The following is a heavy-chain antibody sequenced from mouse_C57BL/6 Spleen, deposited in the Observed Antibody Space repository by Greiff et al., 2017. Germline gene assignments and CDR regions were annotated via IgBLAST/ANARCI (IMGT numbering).Heavy chain of an antibody. V-gene: IGHV1-54*01. CDR2: INPGSGGT. D-gene: IGHD3-2*02. J-gene: IGHJ4*01. Sequence: QVQLQQSGAELVRPGTSVKVSCKASGYAFTNYLIEWVKQRPGQGLEWIGVINPGSGGTNYNEKFKGKATLTADKSSSPAYLQLSSLTSEDSAVYYCARGGEDSSGYDYAMDYWGQGTSVTVSS. CDR1: GYAFTNYL. CDR3: ARGGEDSSGYDYAMDY.